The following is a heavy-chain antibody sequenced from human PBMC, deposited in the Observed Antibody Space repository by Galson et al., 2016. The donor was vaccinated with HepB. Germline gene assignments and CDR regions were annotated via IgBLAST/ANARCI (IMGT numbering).Heavy chain of an antibody. V-gene: IGHV3-15*07. CDR2: IQSQSDGGAT. D-gene: IGHD1-26*01. Sequence: SLRLSCAASGFTVSDAWMNWVRLAPGKGLEWVARIQSQSDGGATEYAAPVQGRFTISRDESRNMLYLQMNSLKTEDTAMYHCTTFKVGATEWWGQGALVTVSS. CDR3: TTFKVGATEW. CDR1: GFTVSDAW. J-gene: IGHJ4*02.